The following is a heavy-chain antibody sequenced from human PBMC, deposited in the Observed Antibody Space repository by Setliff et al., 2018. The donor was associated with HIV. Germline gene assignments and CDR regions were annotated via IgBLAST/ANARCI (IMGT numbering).Heavy chain of an antibody. CDR3: ATNRVGNYPLDY. D-gene: IGHD1-7*01. Sequence: TSETLSLTCTVWGESGGGGSYSWGWIRRPPGKGPKWIGSITYSGSARYNPSLRSRVAISVDMSKTQFTLRVTSLTAADTSVYYCATNRVGNYPLDYWGRGTLVTVSS. CDR2: ITYSGSA. CDR1: GESGGGGSYS. V-gene: IGHV4-39*01. J-gene: IGHJ4*02.